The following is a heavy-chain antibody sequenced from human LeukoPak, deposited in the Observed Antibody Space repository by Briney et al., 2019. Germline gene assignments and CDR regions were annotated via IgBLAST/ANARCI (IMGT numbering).Heavy chain of an antibody. CDR1: GYTFTGYY. CDR3: ACAWGSSSSDY. V-gene: IGHV1-2*06. J-gene: IGHJ4*02. Sequence: ASVKVSCKASGYTFTGYYMHWVRQAPGQGHEWMGRINPNSGGTNYAQKFQARATMTRDTSISTAYMELRWLRSDDTAVYYCACAWGSSSSDYWGQGTLVTVSS. CDR2: INPNSGGT. D-gene: IGHD6-13*01.